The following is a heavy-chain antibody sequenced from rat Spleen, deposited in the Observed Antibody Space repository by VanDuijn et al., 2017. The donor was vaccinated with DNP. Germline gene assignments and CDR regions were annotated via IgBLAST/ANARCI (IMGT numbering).Heavy chain of an antibody. CDR2: ITPSGGTT. J-gene: IGHJ4*01. CDR3: ARHDHYGNYHSYAMDA. CDR1: GFTFSNYD. V-gene: IGHV5-25*01. D-gene: IGHD1-12*03. Sequence: EVQLVESGGGLVQPGRSLKLSCAASGFTFSNYDMNWVRQAPTKGLEWVTSITPSGGTTYYRDSVKGRFTVSRDNAKSTLYLQMDSLRSEDTATYYCARHDHYGNYHSYAMDAWGQGTSVTVSS.